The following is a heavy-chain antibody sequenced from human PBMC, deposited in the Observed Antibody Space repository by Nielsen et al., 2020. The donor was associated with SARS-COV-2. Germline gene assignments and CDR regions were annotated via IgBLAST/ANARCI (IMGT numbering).Heavy chain of an antibody. CDR2: IYYSGST. D-gene: IGHD2-2*01. V-gene: IGHV4-39*01. Sequence: SETLSLTCTVSGGSISSYYWGWIRQPPGKGLEWIGSIYYSGSTYYNPSLKSRVTISVDTSKNQFSLKLSSVTAADTAVYYCARHPFYCSSTSCYEFWFDPWGQGTLVTVSS. CDR1: GGSISSYY. CDR3: ARHPFYCSSTSCYEFWFDP. J-gene: IGHJ5*02.